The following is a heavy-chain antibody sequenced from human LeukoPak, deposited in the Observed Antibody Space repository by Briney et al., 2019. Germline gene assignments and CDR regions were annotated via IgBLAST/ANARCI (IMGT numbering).Heavy chain of an antibody. CDR1: GFTFSSYA. D-gene: IGHD3-22*01. Sequence: GGSLRLSCAASGFTFSSYAMSWVRQAPGKGLEWVSSITTSGDNTYYADSVKGRFTISRDNSKNTLCLQMNSLRAEDTAVYFCAKRGAYDNRYFDYWGQGTLVTVSS. CDR3: AKRGAYDNRYFDY. J-gene: IGHJ4*02. CDR2: ITTSGDNT. V-gene: IGHV3-23*01.